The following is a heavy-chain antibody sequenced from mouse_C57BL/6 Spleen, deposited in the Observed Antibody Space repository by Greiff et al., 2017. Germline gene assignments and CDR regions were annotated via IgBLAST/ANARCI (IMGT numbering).Heavy chain of an antibody. CDR1: GYTFTTYP. CDR2: FHPYNDDT. Sequence: QVQLQQSGAELVKPGASVKMSCKASGYTFTTYPIEWMKQNHGKSLEWIGNFHPYNDDTKYNEKFKGKATLTVEKSSSTVYLELSRLTSDDSAVYYCARSSDYDGSSYGAMGYWGQGTSVTVSS. V-gene: IGHV1-47*01. D-gene: IGHD1-1*01. J-gene: IGHJ4*01. CDR3: ARSSDYDGSSYGAMGY.